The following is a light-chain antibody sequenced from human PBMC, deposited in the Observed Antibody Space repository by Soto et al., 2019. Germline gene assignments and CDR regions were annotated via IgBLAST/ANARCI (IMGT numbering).Light chain of an antibody. V-gene: IGKV1-5*03. CDR2: KAS. CDR1: QSISSW. Sequence: DIQMTQSPSTLSASVGGRVTITCRASQSISSWLAWYQQKPGKAPKLLIYKASSLESGVPSRFSGSGSGTEFTLTISSLQPEDFATYFCQQSYSYPWTFGQGTKVDIK. CDR3: QQSYSYPWT. J-gene: IGKJ1*01.